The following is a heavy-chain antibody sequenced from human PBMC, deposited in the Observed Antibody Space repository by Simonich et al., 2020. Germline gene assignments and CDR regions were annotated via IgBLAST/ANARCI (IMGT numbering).Heavy chain of an antibody. CDR2: ISAYNSNT. CDR3: ARDQGGRAAAATDY. D-gene: IGHD6-13*01. Sequence: QVQLVPSGAEVKKPGASVKVSCKASGYTFTSYGISWVRQAPGHGREWMGWISAYNSNTNYAQKLQGRVTMTTDTSTSTADMELRSLISDDTAVYYGARDQGGRAAAATDYWGQGTLVTVSS. V-gene: IGHV1-18*01. CDR1: GYTFTSYG. J-gene: IGHJ4*02.